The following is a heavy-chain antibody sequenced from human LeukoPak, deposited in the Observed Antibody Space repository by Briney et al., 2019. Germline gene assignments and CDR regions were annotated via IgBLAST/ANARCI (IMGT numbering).Heavy chain of an antibody. V-gene: IGHV3-30*02. J-gene: IGHJ6*02. D-gene: IGHD6-13*01. Sequence: HPGGSLRLSCAASGFTFSRSGMHWVRQAPGRGLEWVAFIRFDATTKYYAHSVRGRFTISRDNSKNTLYLQMNSLRAEDTAVYYCASESGYSETPGDYYYYGMDVWGQGTTVTVSS. CDR1: GFTFSRSG. CDR2: IRFDATTK. CDR3: ASESGYSETPGDYYYYGMDV.